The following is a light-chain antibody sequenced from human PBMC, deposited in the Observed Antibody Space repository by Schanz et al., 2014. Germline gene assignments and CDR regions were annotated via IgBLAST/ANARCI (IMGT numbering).Light chain of an antibody. J-gene: IGLJ3*02. CDR1: ISDVGGHNH. CDR2: DVN. CDR3: TSYTGSGTLWV. Sequence: QSALTQPASVSGSPGQSITISCTGTISDVGGHNHVSWYQQHPGKAPKLMIYDVNNRPSGVSNRFSGSKSVNTASLTISGLQAEDEADYYCTSYTGSGTLWVFGGGTKVTVL. V-gene: IGLV2-14*01.